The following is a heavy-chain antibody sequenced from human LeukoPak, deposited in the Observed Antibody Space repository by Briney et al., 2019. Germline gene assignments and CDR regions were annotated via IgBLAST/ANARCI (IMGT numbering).Heavy chain of an antibody. CDR1: GGSISNSYY. V-gene: IGHV4-39*01. Sequence: SETLSLTCTVAGGSISNSYYWGWIRQPPGKGLEWIGSIYYSGSSYYNPSLKSRLAISVDTSKNQFSLQLSSVTAADTAVYYCARHLAYGGNSAWAYWGQGTLVTVSS. CDR3: ARHLAYGGNSAWAY. D-gene: IGHD4-23*01. CDR2: IYYSGSS. J-gene: IGHJ4*02.